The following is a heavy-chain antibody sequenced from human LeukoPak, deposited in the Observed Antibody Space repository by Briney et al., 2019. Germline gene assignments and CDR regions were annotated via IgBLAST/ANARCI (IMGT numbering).Heavy chain of an antibody. CDR1: GYSFTRYF. D-gene: IGHD3-22*01. J-gene: IGHJ3*02. CDR2: IIPSDGST. Sequence: GASVKVSCKASGYSFTRYFIHWVRQAPGQGLEWMGIIIPSDGSTSYAQKFQGRVTMTRDTSTSTVYMELSSLRSEDTAVYYCARVLVVSSDAFDIWGQGTMVTVSS. CDR3: ARVLVVSSDAFDI. V-gene: IGHV1-46*01.